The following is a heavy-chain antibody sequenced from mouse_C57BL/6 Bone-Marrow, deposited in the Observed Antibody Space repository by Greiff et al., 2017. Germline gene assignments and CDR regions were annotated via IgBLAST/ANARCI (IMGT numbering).Heavy chain of an antibody. CDR3: ATSSGYNAMDY. D-gene: IGHD3-2*02. V-gene: IGHV1-76*01. CDR1: GYTFTDYY. J-gene: IGHJ4*01. Sequence: QVQLQQSGAELVRPGASVKLSCKASGYTFTDYYINWVKQRPGQGLEWIARIYPGSGNTYYNEKFKGKATLTAEKSSSTAYMQLSSLTSEDSAVYFCATSSGYNAMDYWGQGTSVTVSS. CDR2: IYPGSGNT.